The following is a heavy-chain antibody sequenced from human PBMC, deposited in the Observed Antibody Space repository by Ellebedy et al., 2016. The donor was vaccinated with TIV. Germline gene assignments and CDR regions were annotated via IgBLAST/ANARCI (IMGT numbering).Heavy chain of an antibody. CDR3: ARAGFYYDSSGGAFDI. J-gene: IGHJ3*02. D-gene: IGHD3-22*01. Sequence: MPGGSLRLSCSVPGGSISRSSYYWSWIRQPPGKGLEWIGYIYYSGSTNYNPSLKSRVTISVDTSTNQFSLKLGSVTAADTAVYYCARAGFYYDSSGGAFDIWGQGTMVTVSS. V-gene: IGHV4-61*05. CDR2: IYYSGST. CDR1: GGSISRSSYY.